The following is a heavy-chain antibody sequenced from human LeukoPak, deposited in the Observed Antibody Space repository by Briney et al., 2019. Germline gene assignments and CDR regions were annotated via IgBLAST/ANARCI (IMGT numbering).Heavy chain of an antibody. D-gene: IGHD3-16*01. CDR2: TSGYNTYT. V-gene: IGHV1-18*01. CDR1: NNTLSNNG. J-gene: IGHJ3*01. CDR3: ARVRLVWGMESFDL. Sequence: ASVKVSCKASNNTLSNNGITWVRQAPGQGLEWMGWTSGYNTYTTYAQKFQDRVTMTKDTSTNTVYMEMRSLRSDDTAMYYCARVRLVWGMESFDLWGQGTMVTVSS.